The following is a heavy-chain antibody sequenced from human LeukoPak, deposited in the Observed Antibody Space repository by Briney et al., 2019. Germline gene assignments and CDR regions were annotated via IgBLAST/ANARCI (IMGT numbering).Heavy chain of an antibody. Sequence: GGPLRFPCVASGFTFSPHYMDWVRQSPGQGLGWVGLFRNKADGYTTIYAASVKGRFTISRDDSKNSVYLQMDSLKTEDTAVYYCGDLDSTGTDHWGQGTLVTVSS. J-gene: IGHJ4*02. V-gene: IGHV3-72*01. CDR3: GDLDSTGTDH. CDR2: FRNKADGYTT. D-gene: IGHD4-17*01. CDR1: GFTFSPHY.